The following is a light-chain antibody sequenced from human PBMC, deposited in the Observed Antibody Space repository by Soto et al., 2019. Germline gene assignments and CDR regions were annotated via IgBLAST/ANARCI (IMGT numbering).Light chain of an antibody. J-gene: IGKJ2*01. CDR3: LQGTHWLYT. CDR2: KVS. Sequence: DVVMTQSPLSLPVTLGQPASISCRSSQSLVYIDGHTYLNWFQQRPGQSPRRLIHKVSDRDSGGRDRFSGSGSGTDFALNISRVEAEDVGVYYCLQGTHWLYTFGQGTKLEIK. V-gene: IGKV2-30*01. CDR1: QSLVYIDGHTY.